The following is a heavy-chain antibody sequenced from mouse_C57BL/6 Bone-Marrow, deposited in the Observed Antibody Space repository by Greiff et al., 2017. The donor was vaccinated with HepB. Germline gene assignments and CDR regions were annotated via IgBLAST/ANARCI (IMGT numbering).Heavy chain of an antibody. Sequence: VQLKESGGGLVKPGGSLKLSCAASGFTFSSYAMSWVRQTPEKRLEWVATISDGGSYTYYPDNVKGRFTISRDNAKNNLYLQMSHLKSEDTAMYYCARDWEGGDYWGQGTTLTVSS. CDR2: ISDGGSYT. CDR3: ARDWEGGDY. D-gene: IGHD4-1*01. V-gene: IGHV5-4*01. J-gene: IGHJ2*01. CDR1: GFTFSSYA.